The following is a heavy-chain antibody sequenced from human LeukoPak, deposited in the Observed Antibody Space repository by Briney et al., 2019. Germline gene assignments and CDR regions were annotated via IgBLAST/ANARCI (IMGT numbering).Heavy chain of an antibody. Sequence: GGSLRLSCAASGFTFSRYWMSWVRQAPGKGLEWVSVIYSGGSTYYADSVKGRFTISRDNSKNTLYPQMNSLRAEDTAVYYCASTDTAMAPFDYWGQGTLVTVSS. CDR2: IYSGGST. D-gene: IGHD5-18*01. CDR1: GFTFSRYW. J-gene: IGHJ4*02. V-gene: IGHV3-53*01. CDR3: ASTDTAMAPFDY.